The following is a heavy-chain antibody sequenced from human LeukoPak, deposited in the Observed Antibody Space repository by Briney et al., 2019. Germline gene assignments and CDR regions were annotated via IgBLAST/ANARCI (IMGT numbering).Heavy chain of an antibody. V-gene: IGHV3-7*01. CDR3: ARDPYCSSTSCYTTRWY. D-gene: IGHD2-2*02. CDR1: GFTFSSYW. CDR2: IKQDGSEK. Sequence: GGSLRLSCAASGFTFSSYWMGWVRQAPGKGLEWVANIKQDGSEKYYVDSVKGRFTISRDNAKNSLYLQMNSLRAEDTAVYYCARDPYCSSTSCYTTRWYWGQGTLVTVSS. J-gene: IGHJ4*02.